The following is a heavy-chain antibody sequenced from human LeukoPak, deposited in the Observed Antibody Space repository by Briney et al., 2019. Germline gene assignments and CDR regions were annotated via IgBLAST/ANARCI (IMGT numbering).Heavy chain of an antibody. CDR3: VRGTGY. J-gene: IGHJ4*02. V-gene: IGHV3-64D*06. Sequence: GGSLRLSCSVSGFTFSTYVMHRVRQAPGKGLEYVSAISSNGDNTYYADSVKGRFTISRDNFKNTLYLQMSSLRADDMAVYYCVRGTGYWGQGTLVTVSS. CDR1: GFTFSTYV. CDR2: ISSNGDNT.